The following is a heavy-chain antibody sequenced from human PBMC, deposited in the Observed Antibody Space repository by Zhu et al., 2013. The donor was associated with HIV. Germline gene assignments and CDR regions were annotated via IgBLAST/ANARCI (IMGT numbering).Heavy chain of an antibody. Sequence: QVQLVQSGAEVKKPGSSVKVSCKASGGTFSSYAISWVRQAPGQGLEWMGGIIPIFGTANYAQKFQGRVTITADESTSTAYMELSSLRSEDTAVYYCARDLDYYDSSGKREPLGFDPWGQGTLVTVSS. CDR1: GGTFSSYA. J-gene: IGHJ5*02. V-gene: IGHV1-69*01. CDR2: IIPIFGTA. D-gene: IGHD3-22*01. CDR3: ARDLDYYDSSGKREPLGFDP.